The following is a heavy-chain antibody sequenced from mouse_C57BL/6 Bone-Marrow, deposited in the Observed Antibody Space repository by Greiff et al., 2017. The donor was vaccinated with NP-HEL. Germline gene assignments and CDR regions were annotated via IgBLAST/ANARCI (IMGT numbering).Heavy chain of an antibody. V-gene: IGHV1-81*01. Sequence: VQLQQSGAELARPGASVKLSCKASGYTFTSYGISWVKQRTGQGLEWIGEIYPRSGNTYYNEKFKGKATLTADKSSSTAYMELRSLTSEDSAVYFWAKRGGLRPWYFDVWGTGTTVTVSS. J-gene: IGHJ1*03. CDR1: GYTFTSYG. D-gene: IGHD1-2*01. CDR2: IYPRSGNT. CDR3: AKRGGLRPWYFDV.